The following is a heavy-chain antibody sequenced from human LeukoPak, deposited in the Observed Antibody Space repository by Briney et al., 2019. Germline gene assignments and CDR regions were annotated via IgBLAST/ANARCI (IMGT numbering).Heavy chain of an antibody. CDR2: INPSGGST. CDR3: ARGRTMTAFDI. V-gene: IGHV1-46*01. J-gene: IGHJ3*02. CDR1: GYTFTSYY. Sequence: ASVKVSCKASGYTFTSYYMHWVRQAPGQGLEWMGIINPSGGSTNYAQKFQGRVTITADKSTSTAYMELSSLRSEDTAVYYCARGRTMTAFDIWGQGTMVTVSS. D-gene: IGHD3-3*01.